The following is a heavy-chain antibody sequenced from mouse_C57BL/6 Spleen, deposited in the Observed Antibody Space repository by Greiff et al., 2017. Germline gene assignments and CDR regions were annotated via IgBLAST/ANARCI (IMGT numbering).Heavy chain of an antibody. CDR2: IDPANGNT. J-gene: IGHJ1*03. V-gene: IGHV14-3*01. CDR1: GFNIKNTY. D-gene: IGHD2-3*01. Sequence: EVMLVESVAELVRPGASVKLSCTASGFNIKNTYMHWVKQRPEQGLEWIGRIDPANGNTKYAPKFQGKATITADTSSNTAYLQLSSLTSEDTAIYYCARGYDGHQGYFDVWGTGTTVTVSS. CDR3: ARGYDGHQGYFDV.